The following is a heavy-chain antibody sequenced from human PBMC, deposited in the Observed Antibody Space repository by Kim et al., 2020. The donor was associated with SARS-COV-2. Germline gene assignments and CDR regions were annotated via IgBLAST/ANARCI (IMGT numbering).Heavy chain of an antibody. Sequence: SETLSLTCAVSGGSISSSNWWSWVRQPPGKGLEWIGEIYHSGSTNYNPSLKSRVTISVDKSKNQFSLKLSSVTAADTAVYYCAREPAYYYDSRASCRPRERPRLNHYCYGMDVWGQGTTVTVSS. V-gene: IGHV4-4*02. CDR3: AREPAYYYDSRASCRPRERPRLNHYCYGMDV. D-gene: IGHD3-22*01. CDR2: IYHSGST. J-gene: IGHJ6*02. CDR1: GGSISSSNW.